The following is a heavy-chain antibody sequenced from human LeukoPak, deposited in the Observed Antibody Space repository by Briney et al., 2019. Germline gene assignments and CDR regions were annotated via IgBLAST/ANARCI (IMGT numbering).Heavy chain of an antibody. V-gene: IGHV4-34*01. Sequence: SETLSLTCAVYGGSFSGYYWSWIRQPPGKGLEWIGEINHSGGTNYNPSLKSRVTISVDTSKNQFSLKLSSVTAADTAVYYCTRVPAAISDWGQGTLVTVSS. D-gene: IGHD2-2*01. J-gene: IGHJ4*02. CDR2: INHSGGT. CDR3: TRVPAAISD. CDR1: GGSFSGYY.